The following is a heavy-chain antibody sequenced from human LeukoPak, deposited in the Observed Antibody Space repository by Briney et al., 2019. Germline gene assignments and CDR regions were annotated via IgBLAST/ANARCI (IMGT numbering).Heavy chain of an antibody. CDR1: GGTFSSYA. V-gene: IGHV1-2*02. J-gene: IGHJ4*02. CDR2: INPNSGGT. Sequence: EASVKVSCKASGGTFSSYAISWVRQAPGQGLEWMGWINPNSGGTNYAQKFQGRVTMTRDTSISTAYMELSRLRSDDTAVYYCARVGTVTGESLTCDYWGQGTLVTVSS. D-gene: IGHD4-17*01. CDR3: ARVGTVTGESLTCDY.